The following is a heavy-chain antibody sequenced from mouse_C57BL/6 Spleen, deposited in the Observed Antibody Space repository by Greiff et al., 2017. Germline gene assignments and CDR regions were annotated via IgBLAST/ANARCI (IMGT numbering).Heavy chain of an antibody. J-gene: IGHJ4*01. CDR3: VRGDEAYYAMDY. CDR2: IRSKSNNYAT. Sequence: EVQVVESGGGLVQPKGSLKLSCAASGFSFNTYAMNWVRQAPGKGLEWVARIRSKSNNYATYYADSVKDRFTISSDDSESMLYLQINSLKTEDTAMYYCVRGDEAYYAMDYWGQGTSVTVSS. CDR1: GFSFNTYA. V-gene: IGHV10-1*01.